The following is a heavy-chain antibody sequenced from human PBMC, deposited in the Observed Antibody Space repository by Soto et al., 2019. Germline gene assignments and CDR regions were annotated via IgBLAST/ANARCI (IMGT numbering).Heavy chain of an antibody. D-gene: IGHD1-1*01. Sequence: QVHLVQSGAEVKKPGASVKVSCKGSGYGFTTYGITWVRQAPGQGLEWMAWISAHNGNTNYAQKRQGRVTVTRDTSKSTAYMELRSLRSDDTAVYYCARGRYGDYWGQGALVTVSS. V-gene: IGHV1-18*01. CDR1: GYGFTTYG. CDR2: ISAHNGNT. CDR3: ARGRYGDY. J-gene: IGHJ4*02.